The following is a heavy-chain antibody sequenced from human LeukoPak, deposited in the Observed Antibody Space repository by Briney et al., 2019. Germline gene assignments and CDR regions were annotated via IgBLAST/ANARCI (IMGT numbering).Heavy chain of an antibody. J-gene: IGHJ5*02. CDR3: ARVAPPPKRSMARGVTPYNWFDP. D-gene: IGHD3-10*01. CDR2: MNPNSGNT. CDR1: GYTFTSYD. V-gene: IGHV1-8*01. Sequence: ASVKVSCKASGYTFTSYDINGVRQATGQGRDWMGWMNPNSGNTGYAQKFQGRVTMTSNTSISTAYMELRSPRSEDTAVYYCARVAPPPKRSMARGVTPYNWFDPWGQGTLVTVSS.